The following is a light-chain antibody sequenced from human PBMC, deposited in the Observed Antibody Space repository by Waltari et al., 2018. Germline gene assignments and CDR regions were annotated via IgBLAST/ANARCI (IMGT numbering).Light chain of an antibody. CDR2: AAS. Sequence: DIYMTQAPSSLSTSVGDRVTITCRASQSISSYLNWYQQKPGKAPKLLSYAASSLQSGVPSRFIGSGSGRDFTLIISSLQPEDFATYYCQQSYSHTRTFGQGTKVEIK. CDR3: QQSYSHTRT. CDR1: QSISSY. V-gene: IGKV1-39*01. J-gene: IGKJ1*01.